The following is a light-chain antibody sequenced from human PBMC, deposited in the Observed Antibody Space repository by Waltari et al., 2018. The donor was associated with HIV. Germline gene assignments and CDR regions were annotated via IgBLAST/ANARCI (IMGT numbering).Light chain of an antibody. CDR3: CSYAGTLV. V-gene: IGLV2-23*02. Sequence: QSALTQPASVSGSPGQSITISCTGTNSYIGNYNLVSWYQQFPGKAPKLLIYDVNKRPSGVSNRFSGSKSGNTASLTISGLQAEDEADYYCCSYAGTLVFGGGIRLTVL. J-gene: IGLJ3*02. CDR2: DVN. CDR1: NSYIGNYNL.